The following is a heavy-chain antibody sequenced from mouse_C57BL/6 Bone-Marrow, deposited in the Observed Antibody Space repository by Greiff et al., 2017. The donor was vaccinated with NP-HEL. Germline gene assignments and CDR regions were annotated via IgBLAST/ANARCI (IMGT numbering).Heavy chain of an antibody. J-gene: IGHJ4*01. CDR3: ARSARYYYAMDY. CDR1: GYAFSSSW. D-gene: IGHD3-1*01. Sequence: QVQLQQSGPELVKPGASVKISCKASGYAFSSSWMNWVKQRPGKGLEWIGRIYPGDGDTNYNGKFKGKATLTADKSSSTAYMQLSSLTSEDSAVXFCARSARYYYAMDYWGQGTSVTVSS. CDR2: IYPGDGDT. V-gene: IGHV1-82*01.